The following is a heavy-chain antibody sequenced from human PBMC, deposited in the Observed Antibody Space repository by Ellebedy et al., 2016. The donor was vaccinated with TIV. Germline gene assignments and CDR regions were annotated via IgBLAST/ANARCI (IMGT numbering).Heavy chain of an antibody. CDR1: GGSISSYY. V-gene: IGHV4-59*08. J-gene: IGHJ4*02. Sequence: MPGGSLRLSCTVSGGSISSYYWSWIRQPPGKGLEWIGYIYYSGSTNYNPSLKSRVTISVDTSKNQFSLKLSSVTAADTAVYYCARTTVTTSFDYWGQGTLVTVSS. CDR3: ARTTVTTSFDY. D-gene: IGHD4-17*01. CDR2: IYYSGST.